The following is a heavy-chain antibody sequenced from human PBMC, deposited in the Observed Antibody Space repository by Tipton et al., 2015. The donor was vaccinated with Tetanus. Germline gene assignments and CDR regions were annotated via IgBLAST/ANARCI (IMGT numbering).Heavy chain of an antibody. J-gene: IGHJ4*02. Sequence: TLSLTCTVSGGSISTYHWNWIQQFPGKGLEWIGYIDYFGTTKYNPSLKSRVAMSVDTSKNQLSLKLSSVTSADTAVYYCARTQGSALIDYWGQGTLVTVSS. CDR1: GGSISTYH. D-gene: IGHD2-8*01. CDR3: ARTQGSALIDY. V-gene: IGHV4-59*01. CDR2: IDYFGTT.